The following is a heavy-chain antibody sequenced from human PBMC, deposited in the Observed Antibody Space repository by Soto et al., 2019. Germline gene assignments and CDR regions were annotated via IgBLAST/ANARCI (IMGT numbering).Heavy chain of an antibody. J-gene: IGHJ6*02. CDR3: ARPANNSFYAMDV. CDR1: GYSFTTYW. V-gene: IGHV5-51*01. CDR2: IYPGDSDT. Sequence: GESLKISCKGSGYSFTTYWIDWVCQMPGKGLEWMGSIYPGDSDTRYSPSFQGQVTLSADKSISTAYLQWSSLKASDTAMYYCARPANNSFYAMDVWGQGTTVTVSS.